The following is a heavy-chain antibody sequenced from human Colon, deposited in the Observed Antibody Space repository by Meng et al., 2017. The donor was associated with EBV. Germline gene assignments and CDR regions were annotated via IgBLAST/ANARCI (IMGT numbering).Heavy chain of an antibody. CDR2: ISGTGGST. J-gene: IGHJ4*02. CDR3: VRDGYNYIPFDY. V-gene: IGHV3-23*01. Sequence: EVDALWVGVRLVGAWGSLRLACAASGFHLITYAMSWVRQAPGKGLEWVSFISGTGGSTDYSDSVKGRFTISRDNSKNTLYLQMDSLRAEDTAVYYCVRDGYNYIPFDYWGQGTLVTVSS. CDR1: GFHLITYA. D-gene: IGHD5-24*01.